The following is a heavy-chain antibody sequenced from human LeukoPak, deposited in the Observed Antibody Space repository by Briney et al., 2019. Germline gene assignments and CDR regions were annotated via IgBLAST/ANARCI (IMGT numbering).Heavy chain of an antibody. CDR3: ARYPYCSGCNWFDP. J-gene: IGHJ5*02. CDR2: ISSSSCTI. CDR1: GFAFSSYS. Sequence: PGGSLRLSCAASGFAFSSYSMNWVRQAPGKGLEWVSYISSSSCTIYYADSVKGRFTISRDNAKNSLYLQMNSLRAEDTAVYYCARYPYCSGCNWFDPWGQGTLVTVSS. V-gene: IGHV3-48*01. D-gene: IGHD2-15*01.